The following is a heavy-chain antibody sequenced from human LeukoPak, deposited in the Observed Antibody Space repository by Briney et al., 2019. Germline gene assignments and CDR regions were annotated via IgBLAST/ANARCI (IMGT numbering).Heavy chain of an antibody. CDR2: FDPEDGET. CDR3: ATTDPSGSSMGGTWFDP. V-gene: IGHV1-24*01. D-gene: IGHD1-26*01. J-gene: IGHJ5*02. Sequence: ASVKVSCKVSGYTLTELSMHWVRQAPGKGLEWMGGFDPEDGETIYAQKFQGRVTMTEDTSTDTAYMELSSLRSEDTAVCYCATTDPSGSSMGGTWFDPWGQGTLVTVSS. CDR1: GYTLTELS.